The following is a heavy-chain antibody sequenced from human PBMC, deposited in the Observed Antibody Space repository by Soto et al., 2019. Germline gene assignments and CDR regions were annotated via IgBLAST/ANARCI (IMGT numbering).Heavy chain of an antibody. D-gene: IGHD3-10*01. Sequence: EVQLVESGGGLIQPGGSLRLSCAASGFTFGNCWMHWVRQAPGKGLVWVSSINGDGSSTTYADSVEGRFTVSRDSAKNTLHLQMNSLRVEDTAVYYCVGDAGHRGDYWGQGTLVTVSS. CDR3: VGDAGHRGDY. J-gene: IGHJ4*02. CDR1: GFTFGNCW. V-gene: IGHV3-74*03. CDR2: INGDGSST.